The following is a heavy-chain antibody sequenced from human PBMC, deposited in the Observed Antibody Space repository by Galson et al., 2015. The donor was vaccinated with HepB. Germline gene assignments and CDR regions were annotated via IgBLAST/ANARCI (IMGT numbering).Heavy chain of an antibody. CDR3: AKMGYIVVVPAAIPHDY. J-gene: IGHJ4*02. CDR1: GFTFSSYA. D-gene: IGHD2-2*01. CDR2: ISGSGGST. Sequence: SLRLSCAASGFTFSSYAMSWVRQAPGKGLEWVSAISGSGGSTYYADSVKGRFTISRDNSKNTLYLQMNSLRAEDTAVYYCAKMGYIVVVPAAIPHDYWGQGTLVTVSS. V-gene: IGHV3-23*01.